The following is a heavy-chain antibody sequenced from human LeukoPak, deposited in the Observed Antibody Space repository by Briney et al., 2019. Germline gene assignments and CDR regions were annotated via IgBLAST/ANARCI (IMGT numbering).Heavy chain of an antibody. J-gene: IGHJ4*02. CDR1: GFTCGDYA. V-gene: IGHV3-49*04. Sequence: GGSLRLSCTASGFTCGDYAMSWVRQAPGKGVEWVGFIRSKAYGGTTEYAASVKGRFTISRDDSKSIAYLQMNSLKTEDTAVYYCTRDREYSSSWFDYWGQGTLVTVSS. D-gene: IGHD6-13*01. CDR2: IRSKAYGGTT. CDR3: TRDREYSSSWFDY.